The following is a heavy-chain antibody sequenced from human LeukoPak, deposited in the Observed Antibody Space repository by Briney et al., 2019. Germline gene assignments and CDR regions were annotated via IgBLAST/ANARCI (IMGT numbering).Heavy chain of an antibody. CDR3: ARHEYSSSSIFDY. J-gene: IGHJ4*02. D-gene: IGHD6-6*01. Sequence: SETLSLTCTVSGGSISSSSYYWGWIRQPPGKGLEWIGSIYYSGSTYYNPSLKSRVTISVDTSKNQFSLKLSSVTAADTAVYYCARHEYSSSSIFDYWGQGTLVTVSS. CDR1: GGSISSSSYY. V-gene: IGHV4-39*01. CDR2: IYYSGST.